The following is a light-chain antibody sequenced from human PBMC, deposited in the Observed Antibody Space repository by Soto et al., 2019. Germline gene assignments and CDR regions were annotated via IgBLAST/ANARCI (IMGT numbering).Light chain of an antibody. CDR3: MQSTQLPPT. CDR1: QSVLHITGETF. Sequence: DVVMTQTPVSLSVAPGQTASFSCKSSQSVLHITGETFLFWYLQKPGQSPQLLIYDVSTRVSGVPDRFSGSGSGTDFTLEISRVETDDVGIYYCMQSTQLPPTFGQGTRLEIK. V-gene: IGKV2D-29*02. CDR2: DVS. J-gene: IGKJ5*01.